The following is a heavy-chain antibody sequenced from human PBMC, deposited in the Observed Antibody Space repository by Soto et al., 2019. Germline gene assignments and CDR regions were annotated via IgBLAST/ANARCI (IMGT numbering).Heavy chain of an antibody. Sequence: HPGGSLRLSSAASGFTFSSYSMNWVRQAPGKGLEWVSSISSNSSTIYYADSVKGRFTISRANANNSLYLQMNSLRDEDTAVYYCARAYYDVSSGYSHVSYYYGRDVCGQGTTVTVSS. CDR1: GFTFSSYS. CDR2: ISSNSSTI. J-gene: IGHJ6*02. D-gene: IGHD3-3*01. V-gene: IGHV3-48*02. CDR3: ARAYYDVSSGYSHVSYYYGRDV.